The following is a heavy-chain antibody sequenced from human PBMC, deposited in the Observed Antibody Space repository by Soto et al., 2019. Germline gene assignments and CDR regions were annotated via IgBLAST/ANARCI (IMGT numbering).Heavy chain of an antibody. D-gene: IGHD5-12*01. CDR1: GFTFSDYY. Sequence: GGSLRLSCAASGFTFSDYYMSGIRQAPGKRLEWVSYISSSSSYTNYADSVKGRFTISRDNAKNSLYLQMNSLRAEDTAVYYSARDHHRYSGYDYVDYWGQGTLVTVSS. J-gene: IGHJ4*02. CDR3: ARDHHRYSGYDYVDY. CDR2: ISSSSSYT. V-gene: IGHV3-11*05.